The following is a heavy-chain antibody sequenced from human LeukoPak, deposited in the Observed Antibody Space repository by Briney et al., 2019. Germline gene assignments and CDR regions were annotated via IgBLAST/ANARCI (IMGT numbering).Heavy chain of an antibody. CDR2: VNRDGSET. CDR1: GFALNSPW. Sequence: GFLRTPCAASGFALNSPWMTWVRQVPGRGPEWVANVNRDGSETYYLDSVKGRFTISKDNAKNSLYLQMNSLRAEDTALYHCARNNGMDVWGQGTTVIVSS. J-gene: IGHJ6*02. V-gene: IGHV3-7*03. CDR3: ARNNGMDV.